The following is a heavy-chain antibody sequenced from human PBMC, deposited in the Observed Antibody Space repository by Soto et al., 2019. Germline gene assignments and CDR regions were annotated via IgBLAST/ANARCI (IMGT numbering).Heavy chain of an antibody. CDR3: ARGHTAVPLLDYYYYMAV. CDR2: IYYSGST. D-gene: IGHD2-2*01. CDR1: GASISSYY. V-gene: IGHV4-59*01. J-gene: IGHJ6*03. Sequence: TSETLSLTCTVSGASISSYYWSWVRQPPGKGLEWIGYIYYSGSTSYNPSLKSRVTISVDTSKNQFSLKLSSVTAADTAVYYCARGHTAVPLLDYYYYMAVWVKGTTVTVSS.